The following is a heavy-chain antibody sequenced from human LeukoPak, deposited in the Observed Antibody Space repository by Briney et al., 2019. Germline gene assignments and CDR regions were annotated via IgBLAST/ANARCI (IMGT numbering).Heavy chain of an antibody. D-gene: IGHD3-22*01. Sequence: PGGSLRLSCAASGFTFNQYWMHWVRQAPGKGLVWVSRINNDGSTTNYADSVKGRFTISRDNARNILYLQMNSLRAEDTAVYYCARGSTYYDSSGQVPFDYWGQGTLVTVSS. CDR3: ARGSTYYDSSGQVPFDY. V-gene: IGHV3-74*01. CDR2: INNDGSTT. CDR1: GFTFNQYW. J-gene: IGHJ4*02.